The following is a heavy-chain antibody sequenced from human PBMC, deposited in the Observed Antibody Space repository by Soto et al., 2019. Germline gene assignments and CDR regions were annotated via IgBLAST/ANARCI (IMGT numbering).Heavy chain of an antibody. V-gene: IGHV1-18*01. J-gene: IGHJ6*02. CDR2: MSAYNGNT. Sequence: QVQLVQSGAEVKKPGASVKVSCKASGYTFSSYGISWVRQAPGQGLEWMGWMSAYNGNTNYAQKLQGRVTMTTDTSTSTAYMELRSLRSDDTAVYYCASSYCGGDCSVLYYYYGMDVWGQGTTVTVSS. CDR1: GYTFSSYG. D-gene: IGHD2-21*02. CDR3: ASSYCGGDCSVLYYYYGMDV.